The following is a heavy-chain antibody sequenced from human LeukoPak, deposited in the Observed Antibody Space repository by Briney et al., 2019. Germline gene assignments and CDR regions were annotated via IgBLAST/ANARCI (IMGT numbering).Heavy chain of an antibody. CDR2: IYYSGST. CDR1: GGSISSGGYY. D-gene: IGHD3-22*01. Sequence: SQTLSLTCTVSGGSISSGGYYWSWIRQHPGKGLEWIGYIYYSGSTYYNPSLKSRATISVDTSKNQFSLKLSSVTAADTAVYYCALTNPYYYDSSGYYSSGYFQHWGQGTLVTVSS. V-gene: IGHV4-31*03. CDR3: ALTNPYYYDSSGYYSSGYFQH. J-gene: IGHJ1*01.